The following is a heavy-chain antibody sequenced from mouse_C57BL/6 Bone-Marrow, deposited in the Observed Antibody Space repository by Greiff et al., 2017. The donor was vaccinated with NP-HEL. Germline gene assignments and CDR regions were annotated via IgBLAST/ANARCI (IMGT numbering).Heavy chain of an antibody. CDR1: GFPFSSYG. V-gene: IGHV5-6*02. CDR2: ISSGGSYT. CDR3: ARRFLYYFDY. J-gene: IGHJ2*01. Sequence: EVTLVESGGDLVKPGGSLKLSCAASGFPFSSYGMSWVRQTPDKRLEWVATISSGGSYTYYPDSVKGRFTISRDNAKNTLYLQMSSLKSEDTAMYYCARRFLYYFDYWGQGTTLTVSS.